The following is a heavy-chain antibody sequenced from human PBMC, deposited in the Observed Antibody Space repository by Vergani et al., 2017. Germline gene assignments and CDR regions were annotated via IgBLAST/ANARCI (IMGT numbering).Heavy chain of an antibody. J-gene: IGHJ3*01. CDR1: GFTFRNYA. Sequence: VQLVESGGGLAQPGGSLRLSCAASGFTFRNYAMTWVRQAPGKGLEWVSIISDNGGTTYYADSVKGRFTISRDNAKNSLYLDMSSLRAEDTAVYYCVRDVRVSRTWGQGTLVAVSS. CDR2: ISDNGGTT. CDR3: VRDVRVSRT. V-gene: IGHV3-23*04.